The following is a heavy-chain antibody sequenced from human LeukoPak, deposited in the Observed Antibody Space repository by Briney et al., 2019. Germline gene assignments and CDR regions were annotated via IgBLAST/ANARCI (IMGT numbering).Heavy chain of an antibody. D-gene: IGHD6-19*01. J-gene: IGHJ4*02. Sequence: GGSLRLSCAASGFTFSRYWMHWVRQAPGKGLVWVSRINSDGSSTSYADSVKGRFTISRDNAKNSLYLQMNSLRVEDTAVYYCARDRGRVAGEYFDYWGQGTLVTVSS. CDR3: ARDRGRVAGEYFDY. CDR2: INSDGSST. CDR1: GFTFSRYW. V-gene: IGHV3-74*01.